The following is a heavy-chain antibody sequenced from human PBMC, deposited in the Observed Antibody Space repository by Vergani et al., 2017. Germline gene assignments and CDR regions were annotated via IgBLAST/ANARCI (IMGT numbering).Heavy chain of an antibody. V-gene: IGHV4-39*01. CDR2: MDYSGST. D-gene: IGHD2-15*01. J-gene: IGHJ4*02. Sequence: QVQLQESGPGLVKPSETLSLTCTVSGDSVISTDYHWGWIRQPPGKGLEWIGSMDYSGSTSYNPSLESRISISFETPKNQFSLRRTSVTAADTAVYYCASKRGACRAAYCHSDDFWGPGTLVGVSS. CDR1: GDSVISTDYH. CDR3: ASKRGACRAAYCHSDDF.